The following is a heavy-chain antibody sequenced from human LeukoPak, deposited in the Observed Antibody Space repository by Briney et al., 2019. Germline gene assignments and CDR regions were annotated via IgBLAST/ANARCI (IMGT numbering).Heavy chain of an antibody. D-gene: IGHD3-22*01. V-gene: IGHV3-13*01. Sequence: GGSLRLSCAASGFTFSSYDMHWVRQATGKGLEWVSAIGTAGDTYYPGSVKGRFTISRENAKNSLYLQMNSLRAGDTAVYYCARGLGYDSSGYPTVPPSYGMDVWGQGTTVTVSS. CDR1: GFTFSSYD. CDR3: ARGLGYDSSGYPTVPPSYGMDV. J-gene: IGHJ6*02. CDR2: IGTAGDT.